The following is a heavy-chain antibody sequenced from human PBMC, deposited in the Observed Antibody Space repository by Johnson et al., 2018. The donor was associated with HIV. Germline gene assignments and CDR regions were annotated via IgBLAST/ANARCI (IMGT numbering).Heavy chain of an antibody. Sequence: EVQLVESGGGLVQPGGSLRLSCAASGFTVSSNYMSWVRQAPGKGLEWVSVIYSGGSTYYADSVKGRFTISRDNSKNTLYLQMNSLRADDTAVYYCAIGRGEFPRHAFDIWGQGTMVTVSS. D-gene: IGHD3-10*01. CDR3: AIGRGEFPRHAFDI. CDR1: GFTVSSNY. V-gene: IGHV3-66*01. CDR2: IYSGGST. J-gene: IGHJ3*02.